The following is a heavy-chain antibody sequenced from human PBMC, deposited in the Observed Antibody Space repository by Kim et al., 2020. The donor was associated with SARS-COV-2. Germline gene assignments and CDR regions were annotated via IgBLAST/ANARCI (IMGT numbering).Heavy chain of an antibody. CDR3: ARAPQVGRTDFDQ. D-gene: IGHD1-26*01. Sequence: SETLSLTCTVSGGSVSSGTYYWSWIRQPPGKGLECIGYIYSDGATNYNPSLKSRVSISIDTSKNQFSLSLSSVTAADTAVYYCARAPQVGRTDFDQWGQGTLVTVSS. CDR1: GGSVSSGTYY. CDR2: IYSDGAT. V-gene: IGHV4-61*01. J-gene: IGHJ4*02.